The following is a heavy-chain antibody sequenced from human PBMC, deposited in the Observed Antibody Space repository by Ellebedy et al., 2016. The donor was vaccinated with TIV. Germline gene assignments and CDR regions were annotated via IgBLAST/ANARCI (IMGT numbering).Heavy chain of an antibody. Sequence: GGSLRLSCKGSGYLFTSYWIGWVRQMPGRGLELMGIIYPGDSDTRYSPSFQGQVTISADKSISTAYLQWSSLKASDTAMYYCASHLIMITFGGTPDAFDIWGQGTMVTVSS. J-gene: IGHJ3*02. CDR2: IYPGDSDT. D-gene: IGHD3-16*01. CDR3: ASHLIMITFGGTPDAFDI. V-gene: IGHV5-51*01. CDR1: GYLFTSYW.